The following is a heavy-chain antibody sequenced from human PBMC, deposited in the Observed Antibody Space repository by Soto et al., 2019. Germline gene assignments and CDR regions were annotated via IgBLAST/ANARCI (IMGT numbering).Heavy chain of an antibody. CDR3: AREHGEGSSSLVY. V-gene: IGHV4-4*02. CDR1: GGPISSSNW. J-gene: IGHJ4*02. Sequence: KTSETLSLTCAVSGGPISSSNWCSWVRQPPGKGLEWIGEIYHSGSTNYNPSLKSRVTISVDKSKNQFSLKLSSVTAADTAVYYCAREHGEGSSSLVYWGQGTLVTVSS. CDR2: IYHSGST. D-gene: IGHD6-6*01.